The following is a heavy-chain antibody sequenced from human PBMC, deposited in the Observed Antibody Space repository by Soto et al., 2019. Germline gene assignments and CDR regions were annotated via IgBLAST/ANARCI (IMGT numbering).Heavy chain of an antibody. D-gene: IGHD1-1*01. Sequence: EVQLVESGGGLVQPGGSLRLSCEASGFTFSNYGINWVRQAPGKGLEWVSHISSSSSTIYYAESVKGRFSISRDNAKNSLYLQMSSLGGEDTAGYYCATSFITTVGTTAWGQGTQVTVSS. CDR3: ATSFITTVGTTA. V-gene: IGHV3-48*01. CDR2: ISSSSSTI. J-gene: IGHJ4*02. CDR1: GFTFSNYG.